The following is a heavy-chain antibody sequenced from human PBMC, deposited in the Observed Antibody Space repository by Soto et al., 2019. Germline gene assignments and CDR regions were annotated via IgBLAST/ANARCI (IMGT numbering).Heavy chain of an antibody. Sequence: ASVKVSCKASGGTFSSYAISWLRQAPGQGLEWMGGIIPIFGTANYAQKFQGRVTITADESTSTAYMELSSLRSEDTAVYYCARETDDFTNGAHDLWGQGTLVTVSS. D-gene: IGHD4-4*01. J-gene: IGHJ5*02. CDR2: IIPIFGTA. V-gene: IGHV1-69*13. CDR1: GGTFSSYA. CDR3: ARETDDFTNGAHDL.